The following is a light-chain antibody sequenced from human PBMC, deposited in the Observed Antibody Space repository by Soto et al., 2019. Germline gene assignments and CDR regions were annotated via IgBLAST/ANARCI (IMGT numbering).Light chain of an antibody. V-gene: IGKV1-39*01. Sequence: DLQMTQSPSVLSASLVDRVTITCGASQSIGKHLNWYQQKPGKAPKLLIYGASSLQSGVPSRFSGSGSGTDFTLTISSLQPEDFGTYYCQQSFSTPRTFGQGTKVDIK. CDR2: GAS. J-gene: IGKJ1*01. CDR1: QSIGKH. CDR3: QQSFSTPRT.